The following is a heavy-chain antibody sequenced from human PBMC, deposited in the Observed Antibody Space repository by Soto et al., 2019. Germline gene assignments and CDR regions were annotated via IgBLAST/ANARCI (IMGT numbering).Heavy chain of an antibody. J-gene: IGHJ4*02. CDR3: AKDPGYGDYEDYFDY. Sequence: QVQLVESGGGVVQPGRALRLSCAASGFAFGTYAMHWVRQAPGKGLEWVAVMSYDGSNKYYADSVKGRFTISRDNSKNTLYLQMNSLRTEDTAVYYCAKDPGYGDYEDYFDYWGQGTLVTVSS. CDR2: MSYDGSNK. CDR1: GFAFGTYA. D-gene: IGHD4-17*01. V-gene: IGHV3-30*18.